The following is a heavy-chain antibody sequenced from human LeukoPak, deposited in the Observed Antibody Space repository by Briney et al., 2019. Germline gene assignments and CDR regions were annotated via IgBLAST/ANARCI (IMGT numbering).Heavy chain of an antibody. V-gene: IGHV1-8*01. J-gene: IGHJ4*02. Sequence: ASVKVSCKASGYTFTSYDINWVRQATGQGLEWMEWMNPNSGNTGYAQKFQGRVTMTRNTSISTAYMELSSLRSEDTAVYYCAGSSNLEGYSSGFDYWGQGTLVTVSS. CDR1: GYTFTSYD. CDR3: AGSSNLEGYSSGFDY. D-gene: IGHD6-19*01. CDR2: MNPNSGNT.